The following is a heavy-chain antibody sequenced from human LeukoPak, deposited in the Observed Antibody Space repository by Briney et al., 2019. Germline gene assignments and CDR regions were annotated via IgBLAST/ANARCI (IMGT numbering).Heavy chain of an antibody. CDR2: ISGSGGST. J-gene: IGHJ5*02. CDR1: GFTFSSYA. Sequence: PGGSLRLSCAASGFTFSSYAMSWVRQAPGKGLEWVSAISGSGGSTYYADSVKGRFTISRDNSKNTLYLQMNSLRAEDTAVYYCARGIAAAGGYWFDPWGQGTLVTVSS. CDR3: ARGIAAAGGYWFDP. V-gene: IGHV3-23*01. D-gene: IGHD6-13*01.